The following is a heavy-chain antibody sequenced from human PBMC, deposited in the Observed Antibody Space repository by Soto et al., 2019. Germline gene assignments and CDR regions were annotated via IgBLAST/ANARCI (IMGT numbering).Heavy chain of an antibody. CDR1: GFRFSSYW. D-gene: IGHD2-2*02. CDR3: ARGGCTKTSCYILDV. CDR2: INTDGSYT. J-gene: IGHJ4*02. V-gene: IGHV3-74*01. Sequence: EVQLVESGGGLVQPGGSLRLSCAASGFRFSSYWMHWVRQVPGKGLVWVSHINTDGSYTTYADFAKGRFTVSRDNAKNTLHLQMNSLRAEDTAVYYCARGGCTKTSCYILDVWGQGTFITVSS.